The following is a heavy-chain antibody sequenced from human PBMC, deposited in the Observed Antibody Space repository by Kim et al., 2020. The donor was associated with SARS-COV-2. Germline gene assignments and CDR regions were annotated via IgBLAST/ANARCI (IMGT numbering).Heavy chain of an antibody. CDR1: GGTFSSYA. CDR2: IIPIFGTA. V-gene: IGHV1-69*13. D-gene: IGHD1-1*01. Sequence: SVKVSCKASGGTFSSYAISWVRQAPGQGLEWMGGIIPIFGTANYAQKFQGRVTITADESTSTAYMELSSLRSEDTAVYYCARVMGGLDLRRFDPWGQGTLVTVSS. J-gene: IGHJ5*02. CDR3: ARVMGGLDLRRFDP.